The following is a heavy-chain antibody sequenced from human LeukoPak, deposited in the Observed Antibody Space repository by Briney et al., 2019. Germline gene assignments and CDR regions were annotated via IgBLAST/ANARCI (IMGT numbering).Heavy chain of an antibody. CDR2: IRKDGSDK. Sequence: GGSLRLSCGASGFTFSRYGMHWVRQAPGKGLEWVAYIRKDGSDKYYADSVKGGFTISRDSSKNMVYLQMNSLRAEDPAVYYCAKDSNWVFDYWGQGTLVSVSS. J-gene: IGHJ4*02. CDR1: GFTFSRYG. D-gene: IGHD7-27*01. V-gene: IGHV3-30*02. CDR3: AKDSNWVFDY.